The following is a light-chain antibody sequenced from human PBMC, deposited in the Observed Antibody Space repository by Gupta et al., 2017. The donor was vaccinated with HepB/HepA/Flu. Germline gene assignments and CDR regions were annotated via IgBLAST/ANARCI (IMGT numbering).Light chain of an antibody. J-gene: IGLJ2*01. Sequence: QSVLTQPPSASGAPGQRVTISCSGSSSNIGKNIVNWYQQLPGTAPQLLINHNDQRPSGVPDRFSGSKSGTSASLAISGLQAEDEADYYCTSLDDSLNGVVFGGGTKLTVL. CDR2: HND. V-gene: IGLV1-44*01. CDR1: SSNIGKNI. CDR3: TSLDDSLNGVV.